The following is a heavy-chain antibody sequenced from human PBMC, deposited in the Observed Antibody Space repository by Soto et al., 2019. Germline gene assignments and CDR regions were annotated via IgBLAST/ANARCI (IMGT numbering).Heavy chain of an antibody. CDR3: AHFLGGCSSSGCSPLRFDF. D-gene: IGHD2-2*01. CDR1: GFSLSTSGVG. J-gene: IGHJ4*02. Sequence: QITLKESGPTLVNPTQTLTLTCTFSGFSLSTSGVGVGWIRQPPGKALEWLALIYWDDDKRYSPSLKSRLTITTDTSKNQVVLTMTNMDPVDTATYYCAHFLGGCSSSGCSPLRFDFWGQGTLVIVSS. V-gene: IGHV2-5*02. CDR2: IYWDDDK.